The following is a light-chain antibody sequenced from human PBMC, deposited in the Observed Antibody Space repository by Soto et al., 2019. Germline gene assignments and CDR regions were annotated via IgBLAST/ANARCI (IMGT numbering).Light chain of an antibody. CDR2: DAS. Sequence: EIVLTQSPATLSLSPGVRATLSCRASQSVSSYLAWYQQKPGQAPRLLIYDASNRATGIPARFSGSGSGTDFTLTISSLEPEDFAVYYCQQRSNWPLPITFGQGTRLEIK. V-gene: IGKV3-11*01. CDR3: QQRSNWPLPIT. CDR1: QSVSSY. J-gene: IGKJ5*01.